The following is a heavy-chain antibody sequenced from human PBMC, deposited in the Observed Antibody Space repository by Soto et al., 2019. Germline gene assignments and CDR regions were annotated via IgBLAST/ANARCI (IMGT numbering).Heavy chain of an antibody. CDR2: IYSGGST. CDR3: ARGARFGVVIGGDSAYFDY. D-gene: IGHD3-3*01. Sequence: GGSLRLSCAASGFTVSSNYMSWVRQAPGKGLEWVSVIYSGGSTYYADSVKGRFTISRHNSKNTLYLQMNSLRAEDTAVYYCARGARFGVVIGGDSAYFDYWGQGTLVTVSS. J-gene: IGHJ4*02. CDR1: GFTVSSNY. V-gene: IGHV3-53*04.